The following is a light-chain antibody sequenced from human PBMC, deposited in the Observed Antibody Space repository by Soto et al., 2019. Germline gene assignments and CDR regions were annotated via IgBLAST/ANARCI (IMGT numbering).Light chain of an antibody. V-gene: IGLV2-23*02. CDR3: CSYAGSSTHV. CDR1: SSDVGSSNL. CDR2: EVS. J-gene: IGLJ1*01. Sequence: LTQPASVSGSPGQSITFSCTGTSSDVGSSNLVSWYQQHPGKAPKLLIYEVSKRPSGVSNRFSGSKSGDTASLTISGLQAEDEADYYCCSYAGSSTHVFGTGTKVTVL.